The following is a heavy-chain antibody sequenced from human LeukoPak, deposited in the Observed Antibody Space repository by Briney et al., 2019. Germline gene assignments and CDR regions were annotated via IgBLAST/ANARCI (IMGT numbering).Heavy chain of an antibody. V-gene: IGHV4-59*01. CDR2: IYYSGST. CDR1: GGSISSYY. Sequence: SETVSLTCTVSGGSISSYYWSWIRQPPGKGLEWIGYIYYSGSTNYNPSLKSRVTISVDTSKNQFSLKLSSVTAADTAVYYCARDRVYFDYWGQGTLVTVSS. CDR3: ARDRVYFDY. D-gene: IGHD3-10*01. J-gene: IGHJ4*02.